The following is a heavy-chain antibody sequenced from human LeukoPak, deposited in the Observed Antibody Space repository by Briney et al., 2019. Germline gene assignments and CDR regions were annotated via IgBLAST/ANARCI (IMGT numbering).Heavy chain of an antibody. Sequence: GGSLRLSCAASGLSFSDYYMSWSRQAPGKGLEWVSYISSTGSTTYYADSVKGRFTISRDNAQKLLYLEMNSLRAEDSAVYYCARVGQSSGYRGQGTLVTVSS. J-gene: IGHJ4*02. CDR1: GLSFSDYY. D-gene: IGHD6-19*01. CDR2: ISSTGSTT. CDR3: ARVGQSSGY. V-gene: IGHV3-11*01.